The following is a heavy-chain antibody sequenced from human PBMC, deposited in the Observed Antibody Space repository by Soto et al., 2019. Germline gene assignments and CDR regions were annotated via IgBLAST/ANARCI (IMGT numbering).Heavy chain of an antibody. Sequence: GALVKGSWKASGYAFTGYYMHWARKATGQGLEWMGWINPNSGGTNYAQKFQGRVTMTRDTSISTAYMELSRLRSDDTAVYYRARDEGIAAAGTFDYWGQGTLVTVSS. J-gene: IGHJ4*02. CDR1: GYAFTGYY. D-gene: IGHD6-13*01. CDR3: ARDEGIAAAGTFDY. V-gene: IGHV1-2*02. CDR2: INPNSGGT.